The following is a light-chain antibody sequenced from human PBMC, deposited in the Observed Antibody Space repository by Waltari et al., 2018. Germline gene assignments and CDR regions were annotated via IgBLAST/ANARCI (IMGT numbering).Light chain of an antibody. CDR2: GAS. CDR1: QGISSY. CDR3: QQVNAYPRT. Sequence: DIQLTQSPSLLSASVGDRVTITCRASQGISSYLAWYQQRPGKAPKLLIYGASTLQSGVPSRFSGSGSGTEFTITISSLQPEDFATYYCQQVNAYPRTFGQGTKVEIK. J-gene: IGKJ1*01. V-gene: IGKV1-9*01.